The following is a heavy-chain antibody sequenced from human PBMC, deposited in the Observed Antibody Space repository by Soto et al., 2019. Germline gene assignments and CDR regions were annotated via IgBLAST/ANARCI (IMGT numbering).Heavy chain of an antibody. J-gene: IGHJ5*02. CDR2: ISAYTDDP. V-gene: IGHV1-18*01. CDR1: GNTFTNFG. CDR3: ARVIPGAEAWFDP. D-gene: IGHD2-2*01. Sequence: ASVKVSCKASGNTFTNFGVTWVRQAPGQGLEWMGWISAYTDDPNYAQKFQGRVTMTIDTSASTAYLDLRSLTSDDTAVYYCARVIPGAEAWFDPWGQGTLVTVSS.